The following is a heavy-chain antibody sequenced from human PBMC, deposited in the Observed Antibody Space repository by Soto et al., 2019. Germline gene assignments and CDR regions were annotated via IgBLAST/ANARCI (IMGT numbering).Heavy chain of an antibody. CDR1: GGSISSGGYY. CDR2: IYYSGST. CDR3: ERGYSGYAVDY. Sequence: SETLSLTCTVSGGSISSGGYYWSWIRQHPGKGLEWIGYIYYSGSTYYNPSLKSRVTISVDTSKNQFSLKLSSVTAADTAVYYCERGYSGYAVDYWGQGTLVTVSS. V-gene: IGHV4-31*03. J-gene: IGHJ4*02. D-gene: IGHD5-12*01.